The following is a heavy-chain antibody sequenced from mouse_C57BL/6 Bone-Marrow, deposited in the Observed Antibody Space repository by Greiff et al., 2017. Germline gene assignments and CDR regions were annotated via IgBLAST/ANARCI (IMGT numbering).Heavy chain of an antibody. CDR1: GFTFRSYA. D-gene: IGHD1-1*01. V-gene: IGHV5-4*01. Sequence: EVQLVESGGGLVKPGGSLKLSCAASGFTFRSYAMSWVRQTPEKRLEWVATISDGGSYTYYPDNVKGRFTISRDNAKNNLYLQMSHLKSEDTAMYYCARVLYYYGSSFAYWGQGTLVTVSA. CDR2: ISDGGSYT. J-gene: IGHJ3*01. CDR3: ARVLYYYGSSFAY.